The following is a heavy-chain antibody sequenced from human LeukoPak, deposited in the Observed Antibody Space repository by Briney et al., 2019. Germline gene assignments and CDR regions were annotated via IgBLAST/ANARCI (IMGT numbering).Heavy chain of an antibody. CDR3: AREDIVVVPAARAQYNWFDP. J-gene: IGHJ5*02. V-gene: IGHV4-34*01. Sequence: SETLSLTCAVYGGSFSGYYWSWIRQPPWKGLEWIGEINHSGSTNYNPSLKSRVTISVDTSKNQFSLKLSSVTAADTAVYYCAREDIVVVPAARAQYNWFDPWGQGTLVTVSS. CDR1: GGSFSGYY. D-gene: IGHD2-2*01. CDR2: INHSGST.